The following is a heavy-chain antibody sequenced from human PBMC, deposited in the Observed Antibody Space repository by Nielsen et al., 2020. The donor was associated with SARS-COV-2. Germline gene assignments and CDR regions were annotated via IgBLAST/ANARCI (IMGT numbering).Heavy chain of an antibody. CDR1: GFTFSNYG. D-gene: IGHD3-16*01. J-gene: IGHJ4*02. CDR2: KSYDGSDK. Sequence: SCAASGFTFSNYGMHWVRQGPGKGLEWVADKSYDGSDKYYGDSVKGRFTISRDNSKNTLFLHMSRLRADDTALYYCAKAGGKNAGGIIDYWGPGTLVTVSS. CDR3: AKAGGKNAGGIIDY. V-gene: IGHV3-30*18.